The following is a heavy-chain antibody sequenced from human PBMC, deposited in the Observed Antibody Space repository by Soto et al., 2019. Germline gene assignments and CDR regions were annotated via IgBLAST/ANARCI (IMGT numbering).Heavy chain of an antibody. CDR2: ISGSGGST. D-gene: IGHD2-15*01. CDR1: GFTFSSYA. V-gene: IGHV3-23*01. J-gene: IGHJ4*02. CDR3: AKGEEDIVVVVAATQANYFDY. Sequence: GGSLRLSCAASGFTFSSYAMSWVRQAPGKGLEWVSAISGSGGSTYYADSVKGRLTISRDNSKNTLYLQMNSLRAEDTAVYYCAKGEEDIVVVVAATQANYFDYWGQGTLVTVSS.